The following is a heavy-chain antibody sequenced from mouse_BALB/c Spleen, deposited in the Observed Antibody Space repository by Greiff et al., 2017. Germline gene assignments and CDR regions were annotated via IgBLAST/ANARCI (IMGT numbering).Heavy chain of an antibody. V-gene: IGHV1-5*01. CDR2: IYPGNSDT. J-gene: IGHJ1*01. Sequence: EVKLQESGTVLARPGASVKMSCKASGYTFTSYWMHWVKQRPGQGLEWIGAIYPGNSDTSYNQKFKGKAKLTAVTSTSTAYMELSSLTNEDSAVYYCTRGATATLYWYFDVWGAGTTVTVSS. CDR1: GYTFTSYW. CDR3: TRGATATLYWYFDV. D-gene: IGHD1-2*01.